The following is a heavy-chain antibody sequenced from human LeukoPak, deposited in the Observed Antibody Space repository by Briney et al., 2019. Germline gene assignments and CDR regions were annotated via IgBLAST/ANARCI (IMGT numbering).Heavy chain of an antibody. V-gene: IGHV3-21*04. J-gene: IGHJ4*02. CDR3: AKGPLPILGY. CDR1: GFTFSSYS. D-gene: IGHD1-26*01. Sequence: GGSLRLSCAASGFTFSSYSMNWVRQAPGKGLEWVSSISSSSSYIYYADSVKGRFTISRDSAKNSLYLQMNSLRAEDTAEYYCAKGPLPILGYWGQGTLVTVSS. CDR2: ISSSSSYI.